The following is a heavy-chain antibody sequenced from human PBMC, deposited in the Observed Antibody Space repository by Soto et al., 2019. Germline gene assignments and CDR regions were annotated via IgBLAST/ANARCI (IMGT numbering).Heavy chain of an antibody. J-gene: IGHJ4*02. Sequence: QAGGSLRLSCAASGFTFSSYGMHWVRQAPGKGLEWVAVIWYDGSNKYYADSVKGRFTISRDNSKNTLYLQMNSLRAEDTAVYYCARGGRVIAAAGEFDNWGQGTLVTVSS. CDR2: IWYDGSNK. CDR1: GFTFSSYG. V-gene: IGHV3-33*01. CDR3: ARGGRVIAAAGEFDN. D-gene: IGHD6-13*01.